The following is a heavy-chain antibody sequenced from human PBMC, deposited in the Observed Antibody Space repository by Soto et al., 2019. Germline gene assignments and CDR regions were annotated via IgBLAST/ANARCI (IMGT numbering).Heavy chain of an antibody. CDR1: GFTFSSYA. V-gene: IGHV3-30-3*01. J-gene: IGHJ4*02. Sequence: QVQLVESGGGVVQPGRSRRLSCAASGFTFSSYAMHWVRQAPGKGLEWVAGISYDGSNKYYADSVKGRFTISRDNSKNTLYLQMNSLRAEDTAVYYCARDLRRVTTDLDYWGQGTLVTVS. D-gene: IGHD4-17*01. CDR2: ISYDGSNK. CDR3: ARDLRRVTTDLDY.